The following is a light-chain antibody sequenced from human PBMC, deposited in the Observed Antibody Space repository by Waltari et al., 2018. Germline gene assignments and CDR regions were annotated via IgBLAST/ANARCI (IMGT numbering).Light chain of an antibody. CDR1: QSILTC. CDR2: KAS. V-gene: IGKV1-5*03. CDR3: QHYSSHYT. J-gene: IGKJ2*01. Sequence: DILMTPSPSTLSAFVGDSATIICQATQSILTCVGWYQQKPGEPTKLLIYKASNLQGVLPSSCSGRCAGTEFTPTISSLQPDDFVTYYWQHYSSHYTFGQGTKLEIK.